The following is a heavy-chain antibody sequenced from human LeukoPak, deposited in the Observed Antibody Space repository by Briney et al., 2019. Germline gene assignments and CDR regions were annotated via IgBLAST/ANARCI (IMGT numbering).Heavy chain of an antibody. J-gene: IGHJ4*02. CDR1: GFTFSDVW. CDR2: IETDGDEK. CDR3: ARDIPSGFYTPDY. D-gene: IGHD5-12*01. V-gene: IGHV3-7*01. Sequence: PGGSLRLYCVASGFTFSDVWLSWVRQAQGMGLEWVANIETDGDEKNYVDSVKGRFTISRDNARNSLYLQMSSLRVEDTAVYYCARDIPSGFYTPDYWGRGTLVTVSS.